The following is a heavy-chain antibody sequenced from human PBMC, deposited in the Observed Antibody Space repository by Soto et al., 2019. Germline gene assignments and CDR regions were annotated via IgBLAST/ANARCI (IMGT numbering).Heavy chain of an antibody. CDR2: IIPIFGIA. D-gene: IGHD6-13*01. CDR3: ARAPIKQQLANYYYYYYMDV. V-gene: IGHV1-69*10. CDR1: GGTFSSYA. J-gene: IGHJ6*03. Sequence: ASVKVSCKASGGTFSSYAISWVRQAPGQGLEWMGGIIPIFGIANYAQKFQGRVTITADKSTSTAYMELSSLRSEDTAVYYCARAPIKQQLANYYYYYYMDVWGKGTTVTVSS.